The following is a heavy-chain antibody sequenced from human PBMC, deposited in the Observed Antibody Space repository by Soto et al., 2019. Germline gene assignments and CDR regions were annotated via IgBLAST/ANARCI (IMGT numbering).Heavy chain of an antibody. D-gene: IGHD5-12*01. CDR2: IIPIFGTA. V-gene: IGHV1-69*06. J-gene: IGHJ5*02. Sequence: QVRLVQSGAEVKKPGSSVKVSCKASGGTFSSYAISWVRQAPGQGLEWMGGIIPIFGTANYAQKFQGRVTITADKSTSTAYMELSSLRSEDTAVYYCATGGYGRSYNWFDPWGQGTLVTVSS. CDR1: GGTFSSYA. CDR3: ATGGYGRSYNWFDP.